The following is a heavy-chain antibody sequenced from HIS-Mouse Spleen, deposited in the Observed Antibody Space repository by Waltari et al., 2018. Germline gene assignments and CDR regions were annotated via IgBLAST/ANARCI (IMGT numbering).Heavy chain of an antibody. Sequence: QLQRQESGPGLVKPSETLSLTCPVSGGSLSSSSYYWRWIRQPPGKGLEWIGSIYYSGSTYYNPSLKSRVTISVDTSKNQFSLKLSSVTAADTAVYYCAREIPYSSSWYDWYFDLWGRGTLVTVSS. CDR2: IYYSGST. CDR1: GGSLSSSSYY. J-gene: IGHJ2*01. V-gene: IGHV4-39*07. D-gene: IGHD6-13*01. CDR3: AREIPYSSSWYDWYFDL.